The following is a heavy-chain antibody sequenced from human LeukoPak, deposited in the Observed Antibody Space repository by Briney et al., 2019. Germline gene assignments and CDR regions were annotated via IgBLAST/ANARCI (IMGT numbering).Heavy chain of an antibody. J-gene: IGHJ4*02. CDR2: IWYDGSYK. D-gene: IGHD6-13*01. Sequence: PGGSLRLSCAASGFTFINYGMHWVRQAPGKGLDWVAVIWYDGSYKYYADSVKGRFTISRDHSKNTLYLQMNSLRAEDTAIYYCAKVVQYTASTGTGLDYWGQGTLVTVSS. CDR3: AKVVQYTASTGTGLDY. CDR1: GFTFINYG. V-gene: IGHV3-33*06.